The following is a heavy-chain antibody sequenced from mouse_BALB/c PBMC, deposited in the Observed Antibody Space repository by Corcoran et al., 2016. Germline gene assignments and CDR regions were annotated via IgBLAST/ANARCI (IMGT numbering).Heavy chain of an antibody. CDR1: GFNIKDTY. D-gene: IGHD2-1*01. V-gene: IGHV14-3*02. CDR3: ASKGYGNYRGDWFAY. Sequence: EVQLQQSGAELVKPGASVKLSCTASGFNIKDTYMHWVKQRPEQGLEWIGRIDPANGNTKYDPKFQGKATITADTSSNTAYLQRSSLTSEDTAVYYCASKGYGNYRGDWFAYWGQGTLVTVSA. J-gene: IGHJ3*01. CDR2: IDPANGNT.